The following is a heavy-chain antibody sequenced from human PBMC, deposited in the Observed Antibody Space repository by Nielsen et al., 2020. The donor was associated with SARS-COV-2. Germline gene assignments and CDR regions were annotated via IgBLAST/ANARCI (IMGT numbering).Heavy chain of an antibody. J-gene: IGHJ4*02. D-gene: IGHD3-16*01. CDR2: IWYDGSNK. CDR1: GFTFSSYG. V-gene: IGHV3-33*03. Sequence: GESLKISCAASGFTFSSYGMHWVRQAPGKGLEWVAVIWYDGSNKYYADSVKGRFTISRDNAKNSLYLQMNSLRAEDTAVYYCAKGGGDYWGQGTLVTVSS. CDR3: AKGGGDY.